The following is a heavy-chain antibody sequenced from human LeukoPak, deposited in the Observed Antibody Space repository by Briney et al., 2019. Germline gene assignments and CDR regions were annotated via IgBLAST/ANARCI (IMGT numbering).Heavy chain of an antibody. CDR2: MYYSGST. CDR1: GGSISSYY. CDR3: ARVLYSGSYHFDY. V-gene: IGHV4-59*01. Sequence: SETLSLTCTVSGGSISSYYWSWIRQPPGKGLEWIGYMYYSGSTNYNPSLKSRVTISVDTSKNQFSLKLSSVTAADTAVYYCARVLYSGSYHFDYWGQGTLVTVSS. D-gene: IGHD1-26*01. J-gene: IGHJ4*02.